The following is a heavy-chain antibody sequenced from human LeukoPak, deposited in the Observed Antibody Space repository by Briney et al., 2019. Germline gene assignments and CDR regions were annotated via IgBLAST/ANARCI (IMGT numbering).Heavy chain of an antibody. D-gene: IGHD3-10*01. CDR1: GGSISSGGYY. V-gene: IGHV4-31*03. CDR3: ARGLATMVRGPRNNWFDP. J-gene: IGHJ5*02. Sequence: SETLSLTCTVSGGSISSGGYYWNWIRQHPGKGLEWIGYIYYSGSTYYNPSLKSRVTISVDTSKNQFSLKLSSVTAADTAVYYCARGLATMVRGPRNNWFDPWGQGTLVTVSS. CDR2: IYYSGST.